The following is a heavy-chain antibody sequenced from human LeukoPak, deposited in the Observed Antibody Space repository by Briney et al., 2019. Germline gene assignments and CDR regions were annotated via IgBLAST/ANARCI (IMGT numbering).Heavy chain of an antibody. J-gene: IGHJ4*02. CDR3: AREFGRFLE. CDR2: IYYSGST. V-gene: IGHV4-39*07. D-gene: IGHD3-3*01. Sequence: SETLSLTCTVSGGSISSSSYYWGWIRQPPGKGLEWIGSIYYSGSTYYNPSLKSRVTISVDTSKNQFSLKLSSVTAADTAVYYCAREFGRFLEWGQGTLVTVSS. CDR1: GGSISSSSYY.